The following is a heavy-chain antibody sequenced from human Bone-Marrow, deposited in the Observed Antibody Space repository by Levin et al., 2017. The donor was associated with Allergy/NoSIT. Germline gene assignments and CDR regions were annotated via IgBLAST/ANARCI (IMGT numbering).Heavy chain of an antibody. D-gene: IGHD2/OR15-2a*01. CDR1: GFTFSSYA. CDR2: ISYDGTNK. J-gene: IGHJ4*02. CDR3: ARDGVKFSTTNWIDY. V-gene: IGHV3-30-3*01. Sequence: GGSLRLSCAASGFTFSSYAMHWVRQAPGKGLEWVAVISYDGTNKYYADSVKGRFTISRDNSKNTLYLQMNSLRAEDTAVYYCARDGVKFSTTNWIDYWGQGTLVIVSS.